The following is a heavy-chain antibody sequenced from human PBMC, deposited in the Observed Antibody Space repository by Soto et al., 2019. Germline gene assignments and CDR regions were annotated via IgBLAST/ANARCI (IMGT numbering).Heavy chain of an antibody. CDR2: ISPYNGDT. V-gene: IGHV1-18*04. CDR1: GYIFSSYG. Sequence: ASVKVSCKASGYIFSSYGISWVRQAPGQGLEWMGWISPYNGDTNYAQKLQGRVTMTTDTSTSTAYMELRSLRSDDTAVYYCARDLYNYDRSGWDDAFGMWSQGTMVTVSS. J-gene: IGHJ3*02. CDR3: ARDLYNYDRSGWDDAFGM. D-gene: IGHD3-22*01.